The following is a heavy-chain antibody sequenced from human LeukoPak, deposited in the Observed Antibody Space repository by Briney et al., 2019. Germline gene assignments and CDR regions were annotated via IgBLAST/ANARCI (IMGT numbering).Heavy chain of an antibody. CDR1: GFTFSSYG. D-gene: IGHD3-3*01. CDR3: ARVEGGHNFWSGPNRNDY. CDR2: IRYDGSNK. Sequence: GGSLRLSCAASGFTFSSYGMHWVRQAPGKGLEWVAFIRYDGSNKYYADSVKGRFTISRDNSKNTLYLQMNSLRAEDTAVYYCARVEGGHNFWSGPNRNDYWGQGTLVTVSS. J-gene: IGHJ4*02. V-gene: IGHV3-30*02.